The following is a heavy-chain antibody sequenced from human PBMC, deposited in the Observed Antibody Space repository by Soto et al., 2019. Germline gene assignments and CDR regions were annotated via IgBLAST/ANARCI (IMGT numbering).Heavy chain of an antibody. V-gene: IGHV3-23*01. CDR1: GFIFSSFA. CDR2: ISGSGGST. J-gene: IGHJ4*02. D-gene: IGHD4-17*01. CDR3: AKGWTAVSKGKYYFDY. Sequence: EVQLLESGGGLVQPGESLRLSCAASGFIFSSFAMSWVRQAPGKELEWVSAISGSGGSTYYADSVKGRFSISRDSSKNTLYVQMNSLRAEDTAVYYCAKGWTAVSKGKYYFDYWGQGTLVTVSS.